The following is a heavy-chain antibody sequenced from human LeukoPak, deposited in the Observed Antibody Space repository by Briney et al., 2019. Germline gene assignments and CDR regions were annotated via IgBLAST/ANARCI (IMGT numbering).Heavy chain of an antibody. J-gene: IGHJ6*03. CDR3: ARDPPWGAPYYYYMDV. CDR1: GFTFSTYG. V-gene: IGHV3-30*03. D-gene: IGHD7-27*01. CDR2: ISYDGSNK. Sequence: GSLRLSCAASGFTFSTYGMHWVRQAPDKGLEWVAVISYDGSNKYYADSVKGRLNISRDNSKNTLYLQLNSLRAEDTAVYYCARDPPWGAPYYYYMDVWGKGTTVTVSS.